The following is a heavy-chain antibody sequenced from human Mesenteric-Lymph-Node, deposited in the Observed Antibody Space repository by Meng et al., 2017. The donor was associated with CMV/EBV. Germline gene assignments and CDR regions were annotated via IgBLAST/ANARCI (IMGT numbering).Heavy chain of an antibody. CDR3: AKDGGSYLDYYFDY. J-gene: IGHJ4*02. CDR2: INPNTGDT. D-gene: IGHD1-26*01. V-gene: IGHV1-2*02. Sequence: ASVKVSCKASEYTFIDYYMHWVRQAPGQGLEWMGWINPNTGDTVYAQKFQGRVTMTRDMPIDTVYMDLTRLRSDDTAVYYCAKDGGSYLDYYFDYWGQGTLVTVSS. CDR1: EYTFIDYY.